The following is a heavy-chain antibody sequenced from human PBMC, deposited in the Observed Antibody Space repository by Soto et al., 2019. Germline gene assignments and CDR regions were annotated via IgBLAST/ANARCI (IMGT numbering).Heavy chain of an antibody. CDR2: ISAYNGNT. CDR1: GYTFTSYG. Sequence: ASVKVSCKASGYTFTSYGISWVRQAPGQGLEWMGWISAYNGNTNYAQKLQGRVTMTTDTSTSTAYMELRSLRSDDTAVYYCARGYCSGGSCHDYYYYGMDVWGQGTTVTVSS. D-gene: IGHD2-15*01. CDR3: ARGYCSGGSCHDYYYYGMDV. V-gene: IGHV1-18*01. J-gene: IGHJ6*02.